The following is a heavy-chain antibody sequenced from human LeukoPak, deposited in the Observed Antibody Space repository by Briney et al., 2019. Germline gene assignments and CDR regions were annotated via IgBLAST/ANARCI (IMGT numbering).Heavy chain of an antibody. CDR2: ISYDGSNK. V-gene: IGHV3-30*04. CDR1: GFTFSSYA. Sequence: GGSLRLSCAASGFTFSSYAMHWARQAPGKGLEWVAVISYDGSNKYYADSVKGRITISRDNSKNTLYLQMNSLRAEDTAVYYCARAEDIVVVVAATYWGQGTLVTVSS. CDR3: ARAEDIVVVVAATY. J-gene: IGHJ4*02. D-gene: IGHD2-15*01.